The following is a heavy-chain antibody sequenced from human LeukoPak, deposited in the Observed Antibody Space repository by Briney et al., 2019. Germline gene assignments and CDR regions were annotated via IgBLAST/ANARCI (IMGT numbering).Heavy chain of an antibody. D-gene: IGHD3-10*01. CDR3: ARDLLAWFGELSAAFDI. Sequence: SETLSLTCTVSGYSVSSGYYWGWLRHPPGQGLEWIGSIYHSGSTYYNPSLKTRVTISVDTSKNQFSLKLSSVTAADTAVYYCARDLLAWFGELSAAFDIWGQGTMVTVSS. V-gene: IGHV4-38-2*02. CDR2: IYHSGST. CDR1: GYSVSSGYY. J-gene: IGHJ3*02.